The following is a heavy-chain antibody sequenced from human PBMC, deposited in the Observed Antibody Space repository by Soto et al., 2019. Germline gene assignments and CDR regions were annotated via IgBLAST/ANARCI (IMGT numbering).Heavy chain of an antibody. D-gene: IGHD5-12*01. CDR2: SIPIFGTA. V-gene: IGHV1-69*13. J-gene: IGHJ6*02. Sequence: SVKVSCKASGGTFNNYPITWVRQAPGQGLEWMGGSIPIFGTANYAQKFQGRVTISVDESTSTAYMELSSLRSEDTAVYYCARGRGYSGDDHYYYFDMDVWG. CDR1: GGTFNNYP. CDR3: ARGRGYSGDDHYYYFDMDV.